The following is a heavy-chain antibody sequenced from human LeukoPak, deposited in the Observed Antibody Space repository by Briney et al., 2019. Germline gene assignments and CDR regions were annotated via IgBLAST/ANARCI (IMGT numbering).Heavy chain of an antibody. D-gene: IGHD2-2*01. J-gene: IGHJ5*02. CDR3: ARRLTQYDCFDP. V-gene: IGHV6-1*01. CDR2: TYYRSTWYN. CDR1: GDSFSSNSVT. Sequence: SQTLSLTCAISGDSFSSNSVTWNWIRQSPLRGLEWLGRTYYRSTWYNDYAVSVRGRITVNPDTSKNQFSLHLSSETPEDTAVYYCARRLTQYDCFDPWGQGILVTVSS.